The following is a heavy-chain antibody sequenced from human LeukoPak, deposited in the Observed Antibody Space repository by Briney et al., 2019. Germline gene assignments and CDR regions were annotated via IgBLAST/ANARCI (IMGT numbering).Heavy chain of an antibody. D-gene: IGHD1-26*01. J-gene: IGHJ4*02. CDR3: LNDFFDD. CDR1: GDSITRRSDY. CDR2: IYYSGST. V-gene: IGHV4-39*01. Sequence: SETLSLTCTVTGDSITRRSDYWGWVRQPPGKGLEWIGSIYYSGSTYYNPSFKSRVTISVDTSRNQFSLQFYCARNESVLGTTGLNDFFDDWGQGSLVTVSP.